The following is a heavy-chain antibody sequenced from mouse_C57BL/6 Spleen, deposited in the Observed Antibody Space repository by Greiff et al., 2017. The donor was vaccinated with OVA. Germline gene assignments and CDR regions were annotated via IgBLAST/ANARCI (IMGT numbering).Heavy chain of an antibody. J-gene: IGHJ2*01. D-gene: IGHD2-4*01. V-gene: IGHV1-80*01. CDR2: IYPGDGDT. Sequence: VKVVESGAELVKPGASVKISCKASGYAFSSYWMNWVKQRPGKGLEWIGQIYPGDGDTNYNGKFKGKATLTADKSSSTAYMQLSSLTSEDSAVYFCARSEDYVYWGQGTTLTVSS. CDR3: ARSEDYVY. CDR1: GYAFSSYW.